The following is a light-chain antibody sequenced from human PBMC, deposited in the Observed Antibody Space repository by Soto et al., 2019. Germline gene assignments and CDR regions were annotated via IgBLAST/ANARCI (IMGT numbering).Light chain of an antibody. CDR2: LTS. V-gene: IGKV1-39*01. CDR1: QTINNY. J-gene: IGKJ1*01. CDR3: QQSYSTPPWT. Sequence: DIQMTQSPSSLSASVGDRVTITCRASQTINNYLNWFQQKPGRAPKLLIYLTSTLESGVPSRFSGSGSGTDFSLTISSLQPEDFATYYCQQSYSTPPWTFGQGTKVDIK.